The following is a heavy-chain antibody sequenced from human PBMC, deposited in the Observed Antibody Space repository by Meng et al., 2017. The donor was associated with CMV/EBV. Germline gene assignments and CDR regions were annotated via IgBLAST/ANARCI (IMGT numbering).Heavy chain of an antibody. Sequence: SVTVSCKASGGTFSSYAISWVRQAPGQGLEWMGGIIPILGIANYAQKFQGRVTITADKSTSTAYMELSRLRSEDTAVYYCARDKLSIAARPDYYYGMDVWGQGTTVTVSS. J-gene: IGHJ6*02. CDR1: GGTFSSYA. CDR2: IIPILGIA. D-gene: IGHD6-6*01. V-gene: IGHV1-69*10. CDR3: ARDKLSIAARPDYYYGMDV.